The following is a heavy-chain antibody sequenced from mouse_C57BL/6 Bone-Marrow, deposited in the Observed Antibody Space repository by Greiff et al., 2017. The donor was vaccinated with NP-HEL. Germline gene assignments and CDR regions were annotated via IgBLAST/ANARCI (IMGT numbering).Heavy chain of an antibody. D-gene: IGHD1-1*01. Sequence: EVKLMESGGGLVKPGGSLKLSCAASGFTFSSYAMSWVRQTPEKRLEWVATISDGGSYTYYPDNVKGRFTISRDNAKNNLYLQMSHLKSEDTAMYYCAIYYYGKAWFAYWGQGTLVTVSA. CDR2: ISDGGSYT. V-gene: IGHV5-4*03. CDR1: GFTFSSYA. CDR3: AIYYYGKAWFAY. J-gene: IGHJ3*01.